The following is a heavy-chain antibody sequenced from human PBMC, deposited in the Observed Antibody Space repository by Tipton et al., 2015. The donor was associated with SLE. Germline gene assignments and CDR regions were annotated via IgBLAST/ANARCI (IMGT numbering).Heavy chain of an antibody. Sequence: SVRLSCAASGFTFDDYAMHWVRQAPGKGLEWVSGISWNSGSIGYADSVKGRFTVSRDNAKNSLYLQMNSLRAEDTALYYCAKDISIVVVPAAHFDYWGQGTLVTVSS. V-gene: IGHV3-9*01. D-gene: IGHD2-2*01. CDR1: GFTFDDYA. CDR3: AKDISIVVVPAAHFDY. J-gene: IGHJ4*02. CDR2: ISWNSGSI.